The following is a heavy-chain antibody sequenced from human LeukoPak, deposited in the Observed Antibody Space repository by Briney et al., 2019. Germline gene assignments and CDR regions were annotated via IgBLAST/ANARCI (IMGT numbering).Heavy chain of an antibody. Sequence: GASVKVSCKASGYTFTGYYMHWVRQAPGQGLEWMGWINPNSGGTNYAQKFQGRVTMTRDTSISTAYMELSRLRSDDTAVYYCARGLALSMIVVVITTTLDYWGQGTLVTVSS. J-gene: IGHJ4*02. CDR1: GYTFTGYY. D-gene: IGHD3-22*01. CDR2: INPNSGGT. V-gene: IGHV1-2*02. CDR3: ARGLALSMIVVVITTTLDY.